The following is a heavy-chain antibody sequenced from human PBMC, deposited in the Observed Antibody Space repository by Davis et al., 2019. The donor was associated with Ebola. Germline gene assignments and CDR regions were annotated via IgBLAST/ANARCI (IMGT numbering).Heavy chain of an antibody. D-gene: IGHD2-2*01. Sequence: ASVKVSCKASGYTFTSYGISWMRQAPGQGLEWMGWISAYNGNTNYAQKLQGRVTMTTDTSTSTAYMELRSLRSDDTAVYYCARGGAYCSSTSCRGWFDPWGQGTLVTVSS. CDR3: ARGGAYCSSTSCRGWFDP. V-gene: IGHV1-18*01. CDR2: ISAYNGNT. CDR1: GYTFTSYG. J-gene: IGHJ5*02.